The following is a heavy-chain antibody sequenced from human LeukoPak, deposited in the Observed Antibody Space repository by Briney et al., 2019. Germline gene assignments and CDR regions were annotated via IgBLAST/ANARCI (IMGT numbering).Heavy chain of an antibody. Sequence: GRSLRLSCAASGFTFSSYAMHWVRQAPGKGLEWVAVKSYDGSNKYYADSVKGRFTISRDNSKNTLYLQMNSLRAEDTAVYYCARDTLAIFGVVSPSFGYWGQGTLVTVSS. D-gene: IGHD3-3*01. J-gene: IGHJ4*02. V-gene: IGHV3-30*01. CDR2: KSYDGSNK. CDR3: ARDTLAIFGVVSPSFGY. CDR1: GFTFSSYA.